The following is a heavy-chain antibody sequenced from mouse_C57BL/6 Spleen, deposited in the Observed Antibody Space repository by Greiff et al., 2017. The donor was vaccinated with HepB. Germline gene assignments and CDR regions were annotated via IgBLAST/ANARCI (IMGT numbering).Heavy chain of an antibody. CDR2: IDPSDSYT. J-gene: IGHJ4*01. Sequence: QVQLQQPGAELVKPGASVKLSCKASGYTFTSYWMQWVKQRPGQGLEWIGEIDPSDSYTNYNQKFKGKATLTVDTSSSTAYMQLRSLTSEDSAVYYCARPVVADAMDYWGQGTSVTVSS. CDR3: ARPVVADAMDY. D-gene: IGHD1-1*01. V-gene: IGHV1-50*01. CDR1: GYTFTSYW.